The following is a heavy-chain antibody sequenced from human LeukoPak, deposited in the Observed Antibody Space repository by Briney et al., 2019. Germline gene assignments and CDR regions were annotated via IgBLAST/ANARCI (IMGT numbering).Heavy chain of an antibody. Sequence: ASVKVSCKASGYTFTSYDINWVRQATGRGLEWMGWMNPNSGNTGYAQKFQGRVTMTRNTSISTAYMELSSLRSEDTAVYYCARCIVGSRYSEAGGGFDYWGQGTLVTVSS. J-gene: IGHJ4*02. CDR1: GYTFTSYD. CDR2: MNPNSGNT. V-gene: IGHV1-8*01. CDR3: ARCIVGSRYSEAGGGFDY. D-gene: IGHD2-15*01.